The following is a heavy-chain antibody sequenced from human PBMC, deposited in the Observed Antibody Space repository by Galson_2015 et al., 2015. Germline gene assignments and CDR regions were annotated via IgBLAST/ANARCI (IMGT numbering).Heavy chain of an antibody. CDR3: ARVGGDIAARTWGYFDY. V-gene: IGHV3-30-3*01. Sequence: SLRLSCAASGFTFSSYAMHWVRQAPGKGLEWVAVISYDGSNKLYADSVKGRFTISRGNSKNTLYPQMNSLRPEDTAVYYCARVGGDIAARTWGYFDYWGQGTLVTVSS. CDR1: GFTFSSYA. D-gene: IGHD6-6*01. CDR2: ISYDGSNK. J-gene: IGHJ4*02.